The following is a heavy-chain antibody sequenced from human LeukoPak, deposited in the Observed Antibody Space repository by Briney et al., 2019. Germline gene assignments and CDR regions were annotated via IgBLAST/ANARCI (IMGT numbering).Heavy chain of an antibody. J-gene: IGHJ4*02. Sequence: PGGSLRLSCAASGFTFSDHYIDWVRQAPGKGLEWVGRSRNKGFIYTTAYAASVKGRFTISRDDSKNSVQLQMNGLKIEDTAVYYCATHSYNEDYGGQETLVTVSS. D-gene: IGHD3-10*01. V-gene: IGHV3-72*01. CDR3: ATHSYNEDY. CDR1: GFTFSDHY. CDR2: SRNKGFIYTT.